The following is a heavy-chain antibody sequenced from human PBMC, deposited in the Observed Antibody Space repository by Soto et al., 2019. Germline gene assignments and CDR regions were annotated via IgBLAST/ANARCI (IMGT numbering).Heavy chain of an antibody. Sequence: PSETLSLTCTVSGGSISSYYWSWIRQPPGKGLEWIGYILYSGSTYYNPSLKSRVTISVDTSKNQFSLKLSSVTAADTAVYYCARDVVGTGGMDVWGQGTTVTVSS. CDR1: GGSISSYY. CDR3: ARDVVGTGGMDV. D-gene: IGHD1-1*01. V-gene: IGHV4-59*12. J-gene: IGHJ6*02. CDR2: ILYSGST.